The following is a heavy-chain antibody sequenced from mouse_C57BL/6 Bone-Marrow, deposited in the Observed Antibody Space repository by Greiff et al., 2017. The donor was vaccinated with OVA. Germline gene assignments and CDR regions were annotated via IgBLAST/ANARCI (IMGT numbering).Heavy chain of an antibody. CDR2: IRTKANGYTT. D-gene: IGHD1-1*01. CDR1: GFTFTDYY. J-gene: IGHJ2*01. CDR3: ARSSYYGSSYYFDY. V-gene: IGHV7-3*01. Sequence: EVRLMESGGGLVQPGGSLSLSCAASGFTFTDYYMSWVRQPPGQALEWLGFIRTKANGYTTEYSASVKGRFTISRDTSQSILYLQMNALRAEDSATYYCARSSYYGSSYYFDYWGQGTTLTVSS.